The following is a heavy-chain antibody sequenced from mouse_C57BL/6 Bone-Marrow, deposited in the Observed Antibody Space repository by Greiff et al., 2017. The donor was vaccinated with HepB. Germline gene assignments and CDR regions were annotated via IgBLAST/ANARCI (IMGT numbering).Heavy chain of an antibody. Sequence: QVQLQQPGAELVKPGASVKLSCKASGYTFTSYWMQWVKQRPGQGLEWIGEIDPSDSYTNYNQKFKGKATLTVDTSSSTAYMQLSSLTSEDSAVYYCARWLPRKYFDYWGQGTTLTVS. D-gene: IGHD2-2*01. V-gene: IGHV1-50*01. CDR1: GYTFTSYW. J-gene: IGHJ2*01. CDR3: ARWLPRKYFDY. CDR2: IDPSDSYT.